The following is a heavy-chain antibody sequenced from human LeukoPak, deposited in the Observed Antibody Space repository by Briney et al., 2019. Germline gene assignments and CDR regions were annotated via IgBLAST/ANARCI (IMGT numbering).Heavy chain of an antibody. J-gene: IGHJ4*02. D-gene: IGHD6-13*01. CDR2: ISSSSSYI. CDR1: EFTLSSYA. Sequence: GGSLRLSCAASEFTLSSYAMNWVRQAPGKGLEWVSSISSSSSYIFYADSVKGRFTISRDNAKNSLYLQMSSLRAEDTAVYYCATDLGSSRPNFWGQGTLVAVSS. CDR3: ATDLGSSRPNF. V-gene: IGHV3-21*06.